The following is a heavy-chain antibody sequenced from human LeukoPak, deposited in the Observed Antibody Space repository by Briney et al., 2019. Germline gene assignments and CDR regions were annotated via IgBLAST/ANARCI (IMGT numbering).Heavy chain of an antibody. CDR3: AREDYYGSGSYYRRFYYYYYMDV. Sequence: SETLSLTCTVSGGSISSSSYYWGWIRQPPGKGLEWIGRIYTSGSTNYNPSLKSRVTMSVDTSKNQFSLKLSSVTAADTAVYYCAREDYYGSGSYYRRFYYYYYMDVWGKGTTVTISS. J-gene: IGHJ6*03. V-gene: IGHV4-39*07. D-gene: IGHD3-10*01. CDR1: GGSISSSSYY. CDR2: IYTSGST.